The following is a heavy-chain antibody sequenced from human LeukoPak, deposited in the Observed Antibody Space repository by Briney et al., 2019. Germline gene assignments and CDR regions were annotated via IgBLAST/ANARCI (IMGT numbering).Heavy chain of an antibody. V-gene: IGHV3-9*01. CDR1: GFTFDDYA. Sequence: GRSLRLSCAASGFTFDDYAMHWVRQAPGKGLEWVSGISWNSGSIGYADFVKGRFTISRDNAKNSLYLQMNSLRAEDTALYYCAKDKSATTMVRGVIIGPYFDYWGQGTLVTVSS. D-gene: IGHD3-10*01. J-gene: IGHJ4*02. CDR2: ISWNSGSI. CDR3: AKDKSATTMVRGVIIGPYFDY.